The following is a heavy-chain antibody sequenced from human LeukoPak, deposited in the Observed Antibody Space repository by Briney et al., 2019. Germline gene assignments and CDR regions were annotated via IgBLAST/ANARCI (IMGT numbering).Heavy chain of an antibody. J-gene: IGHJ3*02. CDR3: AREPAPHDAFDI. V-gene: IGHV4-59*01. Sequence: TSETLSLTCTVSGGSISSYYWSWIRQPPGKGLEWIGYIYYSGSTNYNPSLESRVTISVDTSKNQFSLKLSSVTAADTAVYYCAREPAPHDAFDIWGQGAMVTVSS. CDR1: GGSISSYY. CDR2: IYYSGST.